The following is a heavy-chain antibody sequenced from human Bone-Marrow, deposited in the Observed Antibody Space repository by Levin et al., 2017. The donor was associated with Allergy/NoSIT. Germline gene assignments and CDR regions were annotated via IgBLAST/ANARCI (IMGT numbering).Heavy chain of an antibody. Sequence: SGGSLRLSCAASALTFSRYGMHWIRQAPGKGLDWVAVIAHDGGTKYYSDSVKGRFTISRDNAKNILYLEMNSLRIEDTAVYFCATSGGRFWNEKEGGSDAFDFWGQGTMVTVSS. D-gene: IGHD1-1*01. J-gene: IGHJ3*01. CDR3: ATSGGRFWNEKEGGSDAFDF. CDR2: IAHDGGTK. V-gene: IGHV3-30*03. CDR1: ALTFSRYG.